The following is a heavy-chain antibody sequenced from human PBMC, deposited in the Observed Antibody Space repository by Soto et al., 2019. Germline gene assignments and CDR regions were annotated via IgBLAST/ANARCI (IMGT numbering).Heavy chain of an antibody. V-gene: IGHV3-30-3*01. CDR1: GFTFPNFA. Sequence: GGSLRLSCAASGFTFPNFALHWIRQAPGEGLEWVAYISSDGTSKYYADSVKGRFSISRDNFKDTLFLQTNTLRPEDTAVYYRATDSTPFAGPSTVYYGLDVWGQGTTVTVSS. CDR3: ATDSTPFAGPSTVYYGLDV. D-gene: IGHD4-4*01. CDR2: ISSDGTSK. J-gene: IGHJ6*02.